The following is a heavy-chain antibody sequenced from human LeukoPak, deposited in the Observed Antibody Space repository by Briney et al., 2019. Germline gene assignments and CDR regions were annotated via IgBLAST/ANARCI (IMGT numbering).Heavy chain of an antibody. CDR2: IYYSGTT. D-gene: IGHD3-10*01. CDR1: GGSISSSSYS. CDR3: ARHPPYGTCYYFGMDV. Sequence: SETLSLTCTVSGGSISSSSYSWGWIRQPPGKGLEWIGSIYYSGTTYYNPSLKSRVTISADTSKNQFSLKLSSVTAADTAVYYCARHPPYGTCYYFGMDVWGQGTTVTVSS. V-gene: IGHV4-39*01. J-gene: IGHJ6*02.